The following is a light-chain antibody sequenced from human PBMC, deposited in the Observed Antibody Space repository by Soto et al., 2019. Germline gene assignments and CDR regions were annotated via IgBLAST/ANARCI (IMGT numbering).Light chain of an antibody. J-gene: IGKJ3*01. CDR1: QSISSTY. V-gene: IGKV3-20*01. CDR3: QQYVRSPYT. CDR2: GAS. Sequence: EIVLTQSPGSLSLSPGERATLSCRASQSISSTYIAWYQQKRGQAPRLLIFGASSRATGIPDRFSGSGSGADFSLTISRLEPEDSAVYFCQQYVRSPYTFGHGTKVDIK.